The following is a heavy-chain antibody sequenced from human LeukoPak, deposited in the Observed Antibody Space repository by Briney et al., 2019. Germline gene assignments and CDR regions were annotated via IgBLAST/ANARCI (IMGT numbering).Heavy chain of an antibody. J-gene: IGHJ4*02. CDR1: GGSISSGSYY. CDR2: IYTSGST. D-gene: IGHD4-23*01. CDR3: ARYDYGGNLIDY. Sequence: SETLSLTCTVSGGSISSGSYYWSWIRQPAGKGLEWIGRIYTSGSTNYNPSLKSRVTISVDTSKNQFSLKLSSVTAADTAVYYCARYDYGGNLIDYWGQGTLVTVSS. V-gene: IGHV4-61*02.